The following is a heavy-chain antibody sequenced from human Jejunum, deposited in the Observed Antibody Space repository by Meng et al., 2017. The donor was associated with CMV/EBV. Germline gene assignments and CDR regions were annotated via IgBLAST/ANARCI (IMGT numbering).Heavy chain of an antibody. Sequence: FTFFPSSMSWVRQAPGKGLEWVSSISGNSGRTVYADSVEGRFTITRDESENTLNLFMRGLRPNDSATYYCVRDQLVVVPVGGFDSWGQGTRVTVSS. CDR1: FTFFPSS. CDR2: ISGNSGRT. V-gene: IGHV3-23*01. CDR3: VRDQLVVVPVGGFDS. J-gene: IGHJ4*02. D-gene: IGHD2-15*01.